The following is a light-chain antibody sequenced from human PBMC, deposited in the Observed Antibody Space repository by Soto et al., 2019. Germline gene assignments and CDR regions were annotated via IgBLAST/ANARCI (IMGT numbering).Light chain of an antibody. V-gene: IGKV1-5*01. J-gene: IGKJ2*01. CDR3: QQYNSYLYT. Sequence: DIQMTQSPSTLSASVGDRVSITCWASQSISSELAWYQQRSGRAPRLLIYDASTLESGVPLRFSGSGSGTEFTLTISSLQPDDVATYYCQQYNSYLYTFGQGTKLEIK. CDR1: QSISSE. CDR2: DAS.